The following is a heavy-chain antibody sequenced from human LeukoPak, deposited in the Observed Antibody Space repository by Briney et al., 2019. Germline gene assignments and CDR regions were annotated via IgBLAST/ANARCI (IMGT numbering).Heavy chain of an antibody. V-gene: IGHV3-9*01. Sequence: SLRLSCAASGFTFDDYAMHWVRQAPGKGLEWVSGISWNSGSIGYADSVKGRFTISRDNAKNSLYLQMNSLRAEDTASYYCAKSSAYSYGYIHYYYYGMDVWGQGTTITVSS. CDR1: GFTFDDYA. CDR3: AKSSAYSYGYIHYYYYGMDV. D-gene: IGHD5-18*01. J-gene: IGHJ6*02. CDR2: ISWNSGSI.